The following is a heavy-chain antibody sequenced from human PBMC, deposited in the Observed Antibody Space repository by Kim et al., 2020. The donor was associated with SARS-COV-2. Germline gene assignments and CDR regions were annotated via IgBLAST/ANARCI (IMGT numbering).Heavy chain of an antibody. V-gene: IGHV4-39*01. CDR1: GGSISSSSYY. Sequence: SETLSLTCTVSGGSISSSSYYWGWIRQPPGKGLEWIGSIYYSGSTYYNPSLKSRVTISVDTSKNQFSLKLSSVTAADTAVYYCARPISLSYCSSTSCYFDAFDIWGQGTMVTVSS. J-gene: IGHJ3*02. CDR3: ARPISLSYCSSTSCYFDAFDI. D-gene: IGHD2-2*01. CDR2: IYYSGST.